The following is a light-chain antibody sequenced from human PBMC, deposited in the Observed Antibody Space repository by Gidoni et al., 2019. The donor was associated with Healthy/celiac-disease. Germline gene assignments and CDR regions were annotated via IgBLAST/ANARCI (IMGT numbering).Light chain of an antibody. Sequence: DIVLTQSPGTLSLSPGARATLSCRASQSVSSSYLAWYQQKPGQAPRLLIHGASSRATGIPDRFSGSGSGTDFTLTISRLEPEDFAVYYCQQYGSSLLTFXGXTKVEIK. CDR2: GAS. CDR3: QQYGSSLLT. V-gene: IGKV3-20*01. CDR1: QSVSSSY. J-gene: IGKJ4*01.